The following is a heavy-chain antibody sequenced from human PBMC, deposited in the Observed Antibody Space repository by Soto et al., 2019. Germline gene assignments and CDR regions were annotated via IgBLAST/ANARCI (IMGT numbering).Heavy chain of an antibody. CDR3: ARDLALYYYGSRSYSPQNY. D-gene: IGHD3-10*01. CDR2: IIPILGIA. Sequence: SVKVSCKASGGTFSSYTISWVRQAPGQGLEWMGRIIPILGIANYAQKFQGRVTVTADKSTSTAYMELSSLRSEDTAVYYCARDLALYYYGSRSYSPQNYWGQGTLVTVSS. J-gene: IGHJ4*02. V-gene: IGHV1-69*04. CDR1: GGTFSSYT.